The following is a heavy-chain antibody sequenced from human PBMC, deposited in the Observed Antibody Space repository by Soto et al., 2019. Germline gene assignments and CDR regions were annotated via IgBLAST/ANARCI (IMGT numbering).Heavy chain of an antibody. Sequence: GGSLRLSCAASGFTFSSYGMSWVRQAPGKGLEWVSSITDSGGGTYYGDSVKGRFTISRDTSKNTLYLQMNSLRAEDTAAYYCAKGISSIDFRGQGTLVTVSS. CDR2: ITDSGGGT. D-gene: IGHD6-6*01. J-gene: IGHJ4*01. V-gene: IGHV3-23*01. CDR1: GFTFSSYG. CDR3: AKGISSIDF.